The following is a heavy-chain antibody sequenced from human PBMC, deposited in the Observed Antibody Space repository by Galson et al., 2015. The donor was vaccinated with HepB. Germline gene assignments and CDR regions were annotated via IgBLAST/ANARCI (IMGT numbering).Heavy chain of an antibody. D-gene: IGHD1-1*01. CDR3: AKDRGTTFYYYYGMDV. CDR2: INPNTGGV. CDR1: GYPFTDHF. Sequence: SVKVSCKASGYPFTDHFMHRVRQAPGQGLEWMGRINPNTGGVSYEQKFQGRVTMTTDMSLRTAYMELSGLTSDDTAVYYCAKDRGTTFYYYYGMDVWGQGTTVTVSS. J-gene: IGHJ6*02. V-gene: IGHV1-2*06.